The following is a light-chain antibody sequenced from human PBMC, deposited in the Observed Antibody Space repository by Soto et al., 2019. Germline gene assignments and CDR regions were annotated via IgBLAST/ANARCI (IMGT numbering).Light chain of an antibody. J-gene: IGLJ3*02. V-gene: IGLV2-14*01. CDR1: SSDVGGYNY. Sequence: QSALTQPASVSGSPGQSITISCTGTSSDVGGYNYVSWYQQHPGKAPKLMICEVNNRPSGVSNRFSGSKSGNTASLTISGLQADDEADYYCSSYTSSSTRVFGGGTKLTVL. CDR2: EVN. CDR3: SSYTSSSTRV.